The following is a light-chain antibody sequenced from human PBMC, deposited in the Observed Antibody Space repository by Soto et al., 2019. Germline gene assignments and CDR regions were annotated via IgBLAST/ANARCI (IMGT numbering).Light chain of an antibody. V-gene: IGKV1-12*01. CDR3: QQTNTFLPLT. CDR1: QGISNW. CDR2: GAS. J-gene: IGKJ4*01. Sequence: DIQMTQSPSSVSASVGDRVTITCRASQGISNWLAWYQQQPGKDPKLLIYGASSLQSGVPSRFSGGRSGTHFTLIISSRQPEDFATYYCQQTNTFLPLTFGGGTKVEI.